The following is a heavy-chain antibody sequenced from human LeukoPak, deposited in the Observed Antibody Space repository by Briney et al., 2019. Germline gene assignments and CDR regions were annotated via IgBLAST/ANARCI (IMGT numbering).Heavy chain of an antibody. CDR3: ARPRFAYCSGGSCYSSRVNWFDP. CDR2: INTNTGNP. Sequence: ASVKVSCKASGYTFTSYAMNWVRQAPGQGLEWMGWINTNTGNPTYAQGFTGRFVFSLDTSVSTAYLQISSLKAEDTAVYYCARPRFAYCSGGSCYSSRVNWFDPWGQGTLVTVSS. CDR1: GYTFTSYA. D-gene: IGHD2-15*01. J-gene: IGHJ5*02. V-gene: IGHV7-4-1*02.